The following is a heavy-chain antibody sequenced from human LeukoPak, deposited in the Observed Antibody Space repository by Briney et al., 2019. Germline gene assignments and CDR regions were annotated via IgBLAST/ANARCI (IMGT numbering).Heavy chain of an antibody. V-gene: IGHV3-20*04. CDR2: FNWNGGAT. CDR1: GFTFDDYG. J-gene: IGHJ4*02. D-gene: IGHD7-27*01. Sequence: AGGSLRLSCAASGFTFDDYGMSWVRQAPGKGLEWVSGFNWNGGATGYADSVKGRFTISRDNTKNSLYLQMNSLRAEDTALYYCARNELGTYYFDYWGRGSLVTVSS. CDR3: ARNELGTYYFDY.